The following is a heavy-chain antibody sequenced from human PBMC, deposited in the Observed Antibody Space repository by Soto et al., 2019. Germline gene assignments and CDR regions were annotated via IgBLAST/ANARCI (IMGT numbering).Heavy chain of an antibody. CDR1: GGSVASPSDY. D-gene: IGHD4-4*01. V-gene: IGHV4-61*01. CDR2: VRSSGAT. Sequence: PSETLSPTCTVSGGSVASPSDYWNWIRQPPGKRLEWIAYVRSSGATEYNPSLTGRVTILLDTSKNQVSLNLNSVTTADTAVYFCVRGRDSTKNGYWGQGTLVTVSS. J-gene: IGHJ4*02. CDR3: VRGRDSTKNGY.